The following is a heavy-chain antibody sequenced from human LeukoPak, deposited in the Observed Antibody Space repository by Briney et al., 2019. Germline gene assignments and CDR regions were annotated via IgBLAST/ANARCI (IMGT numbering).Heavy chain of an antibody. V-gene: IGHV1-8*02. D-gene: IGHD2-2*01. CDR3: ARGLVVPAAMRMYNWFDP. Sequence: ASVKVSCKASGYTFTSYGINWVRQATGQGLEWMGWMNPNSGNTGYAQKFQGRVTMTRNTSISTAYMELSSLRSEDTAVYYCARGLVVPAAMRMYNWFDPWGQGTLVTVSS. CDR1: GYTFTSYG. CDR2: MNPNSGNT. J-gene: IGHJ5*02.